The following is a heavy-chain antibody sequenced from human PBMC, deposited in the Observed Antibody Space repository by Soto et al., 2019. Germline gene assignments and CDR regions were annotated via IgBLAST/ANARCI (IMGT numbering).Heavy chain of an antibody. J-gene: IGHJ5*02. CDR3: AKDTSSLFDP. CDR2: ISYDGSNK. Sequence: QVQLVESGGGVVQPGRSLRLSCAASGFTFSSYGMHWVRQAPGKGLEWVAVISYDGSNKYYADSVKGRFTISRDNSKNTLYLQMNSMRAEDTAVYYWAKDTSSLFDPWGQGTLVTVSS. D-gene: IGHD2-2*01. CDR1: GFTFSSYG. V-gene: IGHV3-30*18.